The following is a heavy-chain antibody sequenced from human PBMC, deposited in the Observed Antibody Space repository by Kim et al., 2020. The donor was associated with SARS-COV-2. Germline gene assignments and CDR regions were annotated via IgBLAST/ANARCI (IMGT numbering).Heavy chain of an antibody. CDR3: ARDGYYGSGSYSYFDY. Sequence: PSLQSRVIISVDTAKHLFSLKLSSVTAADTAVYYCARDGYYGSGSYSYFDYWGQGTLVTVSS. D-gene: IGHD3-10*01. J-gene: IGHJ4*02. V-gene: IGHV4-59*01.